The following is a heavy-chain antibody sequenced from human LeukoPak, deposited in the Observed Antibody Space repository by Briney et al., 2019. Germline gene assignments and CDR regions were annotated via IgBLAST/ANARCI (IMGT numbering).Heavy chain of an antibody. D-gene: IGHD3-22*01. CDR3: AKDSGYSDY. J-gene: IGHJ4*02. Sequence: GGTLRLSCAASGFTFSSYGTHWVRQAPGKGLEWMAVISYDGSNKYYADSVKGRFTISRDNSKNTLYLQMNSLRAEDTAVYYCAKDSGYSDYWGQGTLVTVPS. V-gene: IGHV3-30*18. CDR1: GFTFSSYG. CDR2: ISYDGSNK.